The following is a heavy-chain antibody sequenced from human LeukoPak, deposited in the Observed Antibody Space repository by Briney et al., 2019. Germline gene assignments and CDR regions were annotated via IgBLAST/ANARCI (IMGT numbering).Heavy chain of an antibody. CDR3: ARESTAWSFDF. V-gene: IGHV1-18*01. D-gene: IGHD2-8*02. Sequence: ASAKVSCPVSGYTFTRSSIIWVRQAPGQGLEWMGWVSHRNGNTDYAQKFQARVTMTTDTSTSTAYMELTSLTSDDTAVYYCARESTAWSFDFWGQGTLVTVSS. CDR1: GYTFTRSS. J-gene: IGHJ4*02. CDR2: VSHRNGNT.